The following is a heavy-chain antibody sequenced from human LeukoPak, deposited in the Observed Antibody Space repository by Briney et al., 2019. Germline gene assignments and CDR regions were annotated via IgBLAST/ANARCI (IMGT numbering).Heavy chain of an antibody. CDR3: ARGLLADRGKRNWFDP. D-gene: IGHD6-19*01. V-gene: IGHV1-8*01. CDR2: MNPITGNT. CDR1: ENTFTTYD. J-gene: IGHJ5*02. Sequence: ASVKVSCKTSENTFTTYDFNWVRQAPGQGLEWMGWMNPITGNTGYAQSFQGRVTMTTNTSISTAYMERSSLRCEDTAVYYCARGLLADRGKRNWFDPWGQGTLVIVSS.